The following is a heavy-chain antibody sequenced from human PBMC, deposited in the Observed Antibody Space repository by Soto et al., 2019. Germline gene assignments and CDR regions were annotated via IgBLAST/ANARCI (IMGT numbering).Heavy chain of an antibody. Sequence: QLIHRARGKGVELVAGISIDGSNKYHAGSMKGRFTVSRDNSKNTLYLQMDSLRVEATDVYYCVRDHSGLKDFDYWGQGTLVTVSS. V-gene: IGHV3-33*05. CDR3: VRDHSGLKDFDY. CDR2: ISIDGSNK. J-gene: IGHJ4*02. D-gene: IGHD1-1*01.